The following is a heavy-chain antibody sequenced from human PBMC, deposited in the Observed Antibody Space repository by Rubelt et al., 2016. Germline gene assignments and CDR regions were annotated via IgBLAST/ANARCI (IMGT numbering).Heavy chain of an antibody. CDR3: ARAVDTAMVTAYYYYGMDV. V-gene: IGHV4-4*07. CDR2: IYTSGST. CDR1: GGSISSYY. Sequence: QLQLQESGPGLVKPSETLSLTCTVSGGSISSYYWSWIRQPAGKGLEWIGRIYTSGSTNYNPSLKSRVTMSVDTSKNQFSLKLSSVTAADTAVYYCARAVDTAMVTAYYYYGMDVWGQGTTVTVSS. J-gene: IGHJ6*02. D-gene: IGHD5-18*01.